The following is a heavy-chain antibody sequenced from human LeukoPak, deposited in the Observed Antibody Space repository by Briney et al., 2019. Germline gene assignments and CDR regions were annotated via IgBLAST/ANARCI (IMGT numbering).Heavy chain of an antibody. J-gene: IGHJ4*02. CDR1: GYTFTGYY. CDR3: ARDTYYYDSSGYYYVDY. D-gene: IGHD3-22*01. V-gene: IGHV1-2*06. CDR2: INPNSGGT. Sequence: ASVKVSCKASGYTFTGYYMHWVRQAPGQGLEWMGRINPNSGGTDYAQKFQGRVTMTRDTSISTAYMELSRLRSEDTAVYYCARDTYYYDSSGYYYVDYWGQGTLVTVSS.